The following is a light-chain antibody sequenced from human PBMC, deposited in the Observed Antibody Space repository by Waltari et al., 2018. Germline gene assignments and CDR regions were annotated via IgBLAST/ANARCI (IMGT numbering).Light chain of an antibody. CDR3: QSYDSSLSVGV. V-gene: IGLV1-40*01. Sequence: SVLTQPPSVSGAPGQRATIPCTGSSSNIWAGYDVPRSQQLPGTAPKLLIYGNDKRPSGVPDRFSGSKSGTSASLAITGLQAEDEADYDCQSYDSSLSVGVFGGGTKLTVL. CDR2: GND. J-gene: IGLJ2*01. CDR1: SSNIWAGYD.